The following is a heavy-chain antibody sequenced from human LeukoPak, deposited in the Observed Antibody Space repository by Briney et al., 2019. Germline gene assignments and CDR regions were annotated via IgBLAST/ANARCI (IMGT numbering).Heavy chain of an antibody. CDR1: GYTFTSYG. CDR2: IIPIFGTA. CDR3: ARGSSSLDYYYYYMDV. V-gene: IGHV1-69*05. Sequence: SVKVSCKASGYTFTSYGMSWVRQAPGQGLEWMGGIIPIFGTANYAQKFQGRVTITTDESTSTAYMELSSLRSEGTAVYYCARGSSSLDYYYYYMDVWGKGTTVTVSS. D-gene: IGHD6-6*01. J-gene: IGHJ6*03.